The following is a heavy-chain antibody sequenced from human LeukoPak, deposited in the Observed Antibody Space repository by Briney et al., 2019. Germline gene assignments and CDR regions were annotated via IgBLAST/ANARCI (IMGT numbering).Heavy chain of an antibody. CDR1: GFTFSSFA. CDR2: ISDTGGST. Sequence: GGTLRLSCAASGFTFSSFAMSWVRQAPGTGLDWVSTISDTGGSTYYADSVKGRFTISRDISKNTLYLQMNSLRAEDTAVYYCAKRGTVTTFGHCDYWGQGTLVTVSS. J-gene: IGHJ4*02. CDR3: AKRGTVTTFGHCDY. D-gene: IGHD4-17*01. V-gene: IGHV3-23*01.